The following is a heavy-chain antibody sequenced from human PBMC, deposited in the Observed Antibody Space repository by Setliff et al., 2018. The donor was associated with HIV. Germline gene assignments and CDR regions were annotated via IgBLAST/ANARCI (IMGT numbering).Heavy chain of an antibody. D-gene: IGHD3-10*01. Sequence: GESLKISCKGSGYIFRNHWIGWVRQMPGKGLEWMGVINPADSDIRYRPSFQGQVTISADQSITTAYLQWRSLKTSDTAMYYCGIRYYYGSGSNNPFDFWGLGTLVTVSS. CDR2: INPADSDI. V-gene: IGHV5-51*01. CDR1: GYIFRNHW. J-gene: IGHJ4*02. CDR3: GIRYYYGSGSNNPFDF.